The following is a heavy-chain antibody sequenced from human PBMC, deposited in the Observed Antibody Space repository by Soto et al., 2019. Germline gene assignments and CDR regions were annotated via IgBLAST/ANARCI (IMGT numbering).Heavy chain of an antibody. D-gene: IGHD3-10*01. Sequence: ASVKVSFKASGYTFTSYGISWVRQAPGQGLEWMGWISAYNGNTNYAQKLQGRVTMTTDTSTSTAYMELRSLRSDDTAVYYCARAPRTYYYGSGSYLGNYWGQGTLVTVSS. CDR1: GYTFTSYG. CDR3: ARAPRTYYYGSGSYLGNY. J-gene: IGHJ4*02. V-gene: IGHV1-18*01. CDR2: ISAYNGNT.